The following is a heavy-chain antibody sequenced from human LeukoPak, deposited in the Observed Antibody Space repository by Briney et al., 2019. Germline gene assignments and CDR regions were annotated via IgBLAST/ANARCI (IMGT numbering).Heavy chain of an antibody. J-gene: IGHJ3*02. D-gene: IGHD3-22*01. Sequence: SETLSLTCTVSGGSISSYYWSWIRQPPGKGLEWIGYIYYSGSTNYSPSLKSRVTISVDTSKNQFSLKLSSVTAADTAVYYCARDYYDSSGPWGDAFDIWGQGTIVTVSS. V-gene: IGHV4-59*01. CDR2: IYYSGST. CDR3: ARDYYDSSGPWGDAFDI. CDR1: GGSISSYY.